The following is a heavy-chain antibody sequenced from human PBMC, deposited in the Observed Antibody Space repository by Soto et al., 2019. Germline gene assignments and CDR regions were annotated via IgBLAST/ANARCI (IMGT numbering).Heavy chain of an antibody. J-gene: IGHJ6*02. CDR2: INYDGSSK. Sequence: QVHLVESGGGAVQAGRSLRVSCATSGLIFSAYGMHWVRQAPGKGLEWVAFINYDGSSKFYGDSVKGRFTVSRDNSKNTVFLQLNSLRGEDTATYYCARCKQKVIHCAMDVWGQGATVTVTS. D-gene: IGHD2-21*01. CDR3: ARCKQKVIHCAMDV. CDR1: GLIFSAYG. V-gene: IGHV3-33*01.